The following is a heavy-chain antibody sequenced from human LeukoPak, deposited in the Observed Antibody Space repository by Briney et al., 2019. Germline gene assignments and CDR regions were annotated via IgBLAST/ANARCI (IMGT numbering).Heavy chain of an antibody. J-gene: IGHJ4*02. D-gene: IGHD6-13*01. CDR2: MYTGGTP. CDR3: ARGAATGPTLGFDY. CDR1: GFSVTNNY. V-gene: IGHV3-53*01. Sequence: GGSLRLSCAASGFSVTNNYITWVRQAPGKGLEWASVMYTGGTPYYADSVKGRFTISRDISKNTLYLQMTSLRAEDTAVYYCARGAATGPTLGFDYWGQGTLVTVSS.